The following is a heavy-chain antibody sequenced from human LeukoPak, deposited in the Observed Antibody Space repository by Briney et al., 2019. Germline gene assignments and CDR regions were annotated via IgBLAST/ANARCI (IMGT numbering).Heavy chain of an antibody. J-gene: IGHJ4*02. D-gene: IGHD6-13*01. Sequence: SETLFLTCTVSGGSISSYYWSWIRQPPGKGLEWIGYIYYSGSTNYNPSLKSRVTISVDTSKNQFSLKLSSVAAADTAVYYCARFRGGQHLEPFDYWGQGTLVTVSS. CDR3: ARFRGGQHLEPFDY. CDR2: IYYSGST. CDR1: GGSISSYY. V-gene: IGHV4-59*08.